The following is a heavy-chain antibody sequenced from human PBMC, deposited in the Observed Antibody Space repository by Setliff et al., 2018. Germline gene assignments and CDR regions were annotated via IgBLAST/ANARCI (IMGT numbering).Heavy chain of an antibody. Sequence: RASVKVSCKASGYTFTSYGISWVRQAPGQGLEWMGWISAYNGNTNYAQKLQGRVTMTTDSSTSTAYMELSSLRSEDTAVYYCARGSRSQNWGGRYSWFDPWGQGTLVTVSS. D-gene: IGHD7-27*01. V-gene: IGHV1-18*01. CDR1: GYTFTSYG. CDR2: ISAYNGNT. CDR3: ARGSRSQNWGGRYSWFDP. J-gene: IGHJ5*02.